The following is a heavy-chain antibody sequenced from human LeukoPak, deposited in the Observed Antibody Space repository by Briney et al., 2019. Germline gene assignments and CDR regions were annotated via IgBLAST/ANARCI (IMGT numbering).Heavy chain of an antibody. Sequence: GGSLRLSCAASGFTFSSYSMNWVRQAPGKGLEWVSSISSSSSYIYYADSVKGRFTISRDNAKNSLYLQMNSLRAEDTAVYYCEVLTIFGVVTIDYWGQGTLVTVSS. CDR1: GFTFSSYS. D-gene: IGHD3-3*01. J-gene: IGHJ4*02. CDR3: EVLTIFGVVTIDY. V-gene: IGHV3-21*01. CDR2: ISSSSSYI.